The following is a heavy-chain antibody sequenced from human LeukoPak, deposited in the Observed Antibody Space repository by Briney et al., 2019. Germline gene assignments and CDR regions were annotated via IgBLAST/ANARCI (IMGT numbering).Heavy chain of an antibody. CDR3: TRDQTPYY. V-gene: IGHV3-49*04. CDR1: GFTFGDYA. Sequence: GGSLRLSCTASGFTFGDYAMTWVRQAPGKGLEWVGFIRSEIYGGTPEYAASVKGRFTISRDDSKGIAYLQMNSLKTEDTAVYYCTRDQTPYYWGQGTLVTVSS. J-gene: IGHJ4*02. CDR2: IRSEIYGGTP.